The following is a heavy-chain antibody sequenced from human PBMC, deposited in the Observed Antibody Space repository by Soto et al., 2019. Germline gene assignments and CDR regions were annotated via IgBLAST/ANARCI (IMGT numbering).Heavy chain of an antibody. J-gene: IGHJ4*02. CDR3: ARISCKGGSCYFDFDH. CDR2: INPSGEHT. Sequence: ASVKVSCKASGYSFKDHYMHWVRQAPGRGLEWVGIINPSGEHTNYAQQFRGRVAMTRDTSTSTAYMELRSLRSEDTTVYFCARISCKGGSCYFDFDHWGQGTLVTVSS. V-gene: IGHV1-46*02. D-gene: IGHD2-15*01. CDR1: GYSFKDHY.